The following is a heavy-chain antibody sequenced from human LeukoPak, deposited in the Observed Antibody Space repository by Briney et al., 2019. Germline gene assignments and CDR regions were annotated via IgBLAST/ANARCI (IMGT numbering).Heavy chain of an antibody. J-gene: IGHJ6*03. CDR2: IYYSGST. CDR1: GGSISSSSYY. Sequence: SETLSLTCTVSGGSISSSSYYWGWIRQPPGKGLEWIGSIYYSGSTYYNPSLKSRVTISVDTSKNQFSLKLSSVTAADTAVYYCARSGFLAAAGTRGAYYYYYMDVWGKGTTVTISS. CDR3: ARSGFLAAAGTRGAYYYYYMDV. D-gene: IGHD6-13*01. V-gene: IGHV4-39*07.